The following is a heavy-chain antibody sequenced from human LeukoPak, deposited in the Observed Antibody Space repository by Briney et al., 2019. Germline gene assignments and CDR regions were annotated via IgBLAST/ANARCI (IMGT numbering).Heavy chain of an antibody. J-gene: IGHJ5*02. V-gene: IGHV1-18*01. CDR2: ISGYNGYT. CDR1: GYTFTSYG. D-gene: IGHD3-22*01. Sequence: ASVKVSCKASGYTFTSYGISWVRQAPGQGLEWMGWISGYNGYTHYANNHQGRVTMTTDTPTSTAYMELRSLRSDDTAVYYCARDEARYSSGYYPNWFDPWGQGTLVTVSS. CDR3: ARDEARYSSGYYPNWFDP.